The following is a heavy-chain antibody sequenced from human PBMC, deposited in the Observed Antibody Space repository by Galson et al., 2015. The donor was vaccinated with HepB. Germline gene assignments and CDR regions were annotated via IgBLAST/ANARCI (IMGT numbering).Heavy chain of an antibody. Sequence: CAISGDSVSSTSAAWNWIRQSPSRGLEWLGRTYYRSKWYNDYAVSVKSRISINPDTSKNQFSLQLNSVTPEETAVYYCARDPRITAAVSFDYWGQGTLVTVSS. V-gene: IGHV6-1*01. J-gene: IGHJ4*02. CDR2: TYYRSKWYN. D-gene: IGHD6-13*01. CDR3: ARDPRITAAVSFDY. CDR1: GDSVSSTSAA.